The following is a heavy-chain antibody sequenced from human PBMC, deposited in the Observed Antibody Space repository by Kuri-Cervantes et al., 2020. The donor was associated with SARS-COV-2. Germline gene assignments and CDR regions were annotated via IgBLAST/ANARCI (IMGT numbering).Heavy chain of an antibody. CDR1: GDSISSYY. V-gene: IGHV4-59*04. CDR2: VHYSGST. D-gene: IGHD2-2*01. J-gene: IGHJ5*01. CDR3: ASGLGYCSSTSCYDMRFDP. Sequence: SETLSLTCTVSGDSISSYYWSWIRQPLGKGLEWIGYVHYSGSTYYNPSLKSRVTISVDTSKNQFSLKLSSVTAADTAVYYCASGLGYCSSTSCYDMRFDPWGQGTPVTVSS.